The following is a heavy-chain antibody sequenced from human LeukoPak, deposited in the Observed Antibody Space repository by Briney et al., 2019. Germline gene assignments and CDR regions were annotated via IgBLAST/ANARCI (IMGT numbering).Heavy chain of an antibody. CDR3: ARDVGEYWGFDY. CDR2: INPSGGST. Sequence: ASVKVSCKACGYTFTSYYMHWVRQAPGQGLEWMGIINPSGGSTSYAQKFQGRVTMTRDTSTSTVYMELSSLRSEDTAMYYCARDVGEYWGFDYWGQGTLVTVSS. V-gene: IGHV1-46*01. D-gene: IGHD3-10*01. J-gene: IGHJ4*02. CDR1: GYTFTSYY.